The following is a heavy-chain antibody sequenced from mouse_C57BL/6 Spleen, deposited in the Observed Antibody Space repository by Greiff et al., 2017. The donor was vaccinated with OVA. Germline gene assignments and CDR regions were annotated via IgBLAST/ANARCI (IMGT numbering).Heavy chain of an antibody. CDR3: AAYDGYSLLPMDY. Sequence: HVQLQQPGAELVRPGSSVKLSCKASGYTFTSYWMHWVKQRPIQGLEWIGNIDPSDSETHYNQKFKDKATLTVDKSSSTAYMQLSSLTSEDSAVYYCAAYDGYSLLPMDYWGQGTSVTVSS. D-gene: IGHD2-3*01. CDR2: IDPSDSET. V-gene: IGHV1-52*01. J-gene: IGHJ4*01. CDR1: GYTFTSYW.